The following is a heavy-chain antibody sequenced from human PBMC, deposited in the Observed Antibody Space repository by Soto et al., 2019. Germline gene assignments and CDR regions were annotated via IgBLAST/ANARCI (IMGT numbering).Heavy chain of an antibody. CDR3: ATNYYDSSGYLY. Sequence: GASVKVSCKASGHKAINYFVHWVRQAPGQGLEWLGKIDPSDNATSYAQKFQGRVTLTRDPSTNTVYVELSSLRSEDTAIYYCATNYYDSSGYLYRGQGTLVTVSS. V-gene: IGHV1-46*01. CDR2: IDPSDNAT. J-gene: IGHJ4*02. CDR1: GHKAINYF. D-gene: IGHD3-22*01.